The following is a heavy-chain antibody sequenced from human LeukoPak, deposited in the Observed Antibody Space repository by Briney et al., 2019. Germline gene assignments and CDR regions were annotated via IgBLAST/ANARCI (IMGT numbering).Heavy chain of an antibody. CDR2: ISWNSVNI. V-gene: IGHV3-9*03. D-gene: IGHD3-22*01. CDR3: AKGTMIVVAVGDYIDY. J-gene: IGHJ4*02. CDR1: GFTLDDYA. Sequence: GRSLRLSCAASGFTLDDYAMHWVRQAPGKGLEWVSGISWNSVNIGYADSVKGRFTISRDNAKNSLYLQMNSLRAEDMALYYCAKGTMIVVAVGDYIDYWGQGTLVTVSS.